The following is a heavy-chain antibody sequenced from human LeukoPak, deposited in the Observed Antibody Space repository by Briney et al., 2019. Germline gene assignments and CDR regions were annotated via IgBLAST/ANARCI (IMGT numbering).Heavy chain of an antibody. Sequence: WASVKVSCKASGYSFTSYGITWVRQAPGQGLEWMGWISAYIGNTNYAQKLQGRVTMTTDTSTSTAYMELRSLRSDDTAVYYCARDMGMPGYCSSTSCYGIYDYWGQGTLVTVSS. V-gene: IGHV1-18*01. D-gene: IGHD2-2*01. CDR3: ARDMGMPGYCSSTSCYGIYDY. CDR2: ISAYIGNT. CDR1: GYSFTSYG. J-gene: IGHJ4*02.